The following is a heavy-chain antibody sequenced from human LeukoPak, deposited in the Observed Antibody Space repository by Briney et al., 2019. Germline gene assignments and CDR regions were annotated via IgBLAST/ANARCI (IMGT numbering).Heavy chain of an antibody. Sequence: ASVKVSCKASRGTFSSYAINWVRQAPGQGLEWMGGIIPIFGTANYAQKFQGRVTITADESTSTAYMELSSLRSEDTAVYYCARIRDGYNDAYDIWGQGTMVTVSS. D-gene: IGHD5-24*01. J-gene: IGHJ3*02. V-gene: IGHV1-69*01. CDR1: RGTFSSYA. CDR2: IIPIFGTA. CDR3: ARIRDGYNDAYDI.